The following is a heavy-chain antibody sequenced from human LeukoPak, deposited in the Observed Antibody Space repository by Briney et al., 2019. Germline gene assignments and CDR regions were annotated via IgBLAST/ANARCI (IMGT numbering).Heavy chain of an antibody. Sequence: GGSLRLSCAASGFTFSSYGMHWVRQAPGKGLEWVAVISYDGSNKYYADSVKGRFTISRDNSKNTLYLQMYSLRAEDTAVYYCAKDSGYCSGGSCAQFSDRSFPILYYFDYWGQGTLVTVSS. CDR1: GFTFSSYG. CDR3: AKDSGYCSGGSCAQFSDRSFPILYYFDY. CDR2: ISYDGSNK. V-gene: IGHV3-30*18. J-gene: IGHJ4*02. D-gene: IGHD2-15*01.